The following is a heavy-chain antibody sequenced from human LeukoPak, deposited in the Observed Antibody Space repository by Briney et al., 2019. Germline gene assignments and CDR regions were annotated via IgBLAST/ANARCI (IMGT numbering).Heavy chain of an antibody. Sequence: GGSLRLSCAASGFTVSSSYMSWVRQAPGKGLEWVSVIYSGGSTYYADSVKGRFTISRDNSKNTLYLQMNSLRAEDTAVYYCASGYSGYDYPSLDYWGQGTLVTVSS. CDR3: ASGYSGYDYPSLDY. CDR1: GFTVSSSY. D-gene: IGHD5-12*01. J-gene: IGHJ4*02. CDR2: IYSGGST. V-gene: IGHV3-66*01.